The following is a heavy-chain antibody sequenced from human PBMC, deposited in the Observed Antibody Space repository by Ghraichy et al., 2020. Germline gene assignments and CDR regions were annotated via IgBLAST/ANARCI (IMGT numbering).Heavy chain of an antibody. CDR2: ISYDGSNK. CDR1: GFTFSSYG. J-gene: IGHJ1*01. CDR3: AKDRAGRHAEYFQH. Sequence: GGSLRLSCAASGFTFSSYGMHWVRQAPGKGLEWVAVISYDGSNKYYADSVKGRFTISRDNSKNTLYLQMNSLRAEDTAVYYCAKDRAGRHAEYFQHWGQGTLVTVSS. V-gene: IGHV3-30*18. D-gene: IGHD6-19*01.